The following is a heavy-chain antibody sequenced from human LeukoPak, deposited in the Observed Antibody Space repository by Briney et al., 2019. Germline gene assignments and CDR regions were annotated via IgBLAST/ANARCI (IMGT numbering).Heavy chain of an antibody. D-gene: IGHD3-22*01. J-gene: IGHJ4*02. V-gene: IGHV1-2*02. CDR3: ARDYYESSGYFGY. Sequence: ASVKVSCKASGYTFTGYYMHWVREAPGQGLEWMGWINPNSGGTNYAQKFQGRVTMTRDTSISTAYMGLSRLRSDDTAVYYCARDYYESSGYFGYWGQGTLVTVSS. CDR2: INPNSGGT. CDR1: GYTFTGYY.